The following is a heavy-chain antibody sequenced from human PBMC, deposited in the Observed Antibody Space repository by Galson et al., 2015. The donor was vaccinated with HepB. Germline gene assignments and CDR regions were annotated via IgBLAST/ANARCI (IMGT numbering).Heavy chain of an antibody. CDR2: IIPILGIA. D-gene: IGHD3-10*01. CDR1: GGTFSSYA. J-gene: IGHJ4*02. V-gene: IGHV1-69*04. Sequence: SVKVSCKASGGTFSSYAISWVRQAPGQGLEWMGRIIPILGIANYAQKFQGRVTITADKSTSTAYMELSSLRSEDTAVYYCARAMVRGVISNFDYWGQGTLVTVSS. CDR3: ARAMVRGVISNFDY.